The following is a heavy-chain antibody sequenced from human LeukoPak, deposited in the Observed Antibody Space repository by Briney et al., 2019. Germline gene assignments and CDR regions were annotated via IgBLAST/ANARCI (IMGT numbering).Heavy chain of an antibody. V-gene: IGHV1-2*04. D-gene: IGHD3-9*01. Sequence: ASVKVSCKASGYTFTGYYMHWVRQAPGQGLDWMGWINPNSGGTNYAQKFQGWVTMTRDTSISTAYMELSRLRSDDTAVYYCARESTPYYDILTGYYGYFDYWGQGTLVTVSS. CDR3: ARESTPYYDILTGYYGYFDY. CDR1: GYTFTGYY. CDR2: INPNSGGT. J-gene: IGHJ4*02.